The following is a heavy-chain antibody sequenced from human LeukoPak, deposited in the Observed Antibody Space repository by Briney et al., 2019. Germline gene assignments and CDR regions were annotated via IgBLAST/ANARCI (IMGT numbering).Heavy chain of an antibody. CDR3: ARGYNWQGGNWFDP. J-gene: IGHJ5*02. Sequence: PSETLSLTCTVSGGSISSYCWSWIRQPPGKGLEWIGYIYYSGSTNYNPSLKSRVTISVDTSKNQFSLKLSSVTAADTAVYYCARGYNWQGGNWFDPWGQGTLVTVSS. V-gene: IGHV4-59*01. D-gene: IGHD1-20*01. CDR1: GGSISSYC. CDR2: IYYSGST.